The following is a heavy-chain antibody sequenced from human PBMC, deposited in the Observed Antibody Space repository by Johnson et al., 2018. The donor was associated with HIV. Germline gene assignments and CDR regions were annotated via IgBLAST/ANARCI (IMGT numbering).Heavy chain of an antibody. D-gene: IGHD3-9*01. Sequence: EQLVESGGGLVKPGGSLRLSCAASGFTFSNAWMSWVRQAPGKGLEWVGRIKSKTDGGTTDYAAPVKGRFTISRDDSKNTLYLQMNSLRAEDTAVYYCARAGRLRYFDWLLSAFDIWGQGTMVTVSS. CDR2: IKSKTDGGTT. J-gene: IGHJ3*02. V-gene: IGHV3-15*01. CDR3: ARAGRLRYFDWLLSAFDI. CDR1: GFTFSNAW.